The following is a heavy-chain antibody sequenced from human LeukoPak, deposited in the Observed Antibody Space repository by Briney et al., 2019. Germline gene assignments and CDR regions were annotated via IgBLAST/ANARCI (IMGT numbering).Heavy chain of an antibody. CDR2: IYYSGST. V-gene: IGHV4-61*01. CDR1: GGSVSSGSYY. J-gene: IGHJ6*02. D-gene: IGHD3-3*01. Sequence: PSETLSLTCTVSGGSVSSGSYYWSWIRQPPGKGLEWIGYIYYSGSTNYNPSLKSRVTISVDTSKNQFSLKLSSVTAADTAVYYCARGLYDFWSGYYPNRRNYGMDVWGQGTTVTVSS. CDR3: ARGLYDFWSGYYPNRRNYGMDV.